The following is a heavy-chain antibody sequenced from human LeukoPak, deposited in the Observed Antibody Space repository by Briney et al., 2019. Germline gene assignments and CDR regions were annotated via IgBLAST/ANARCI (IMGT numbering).Heavy chain of an antibody. V-gene: IGHV4-34*01. J-gene: IGHJ4*02. CDR3: ARGLVGLDY. CDR2: ISHSGST. Sequence: KPSETLSLTCAVYGGSFSGYYWSWIRQPPGKGLEWIGEISHSGSTNYNPSLKSRVTISVDTSKNQFSLKLSSVTAADTAVYYCARGLVGLDYWGQGTLVTVSS. CDR1: GGSFSGYY. D-gene: IGHD2-21*01.